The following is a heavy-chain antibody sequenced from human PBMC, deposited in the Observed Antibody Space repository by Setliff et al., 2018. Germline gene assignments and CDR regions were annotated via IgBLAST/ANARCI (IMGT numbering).Heavy chain of an antibody. V-gene: IGHV3-15*01. J-gene: IGHJ5*02. D-gene: IGHD3-16*02. CDR3: TTVASLFVEYRWFDP. CDR2: IQRGLENGKT. Sequence: NPGGSLRLSCTSTGFTFHNAWVSWVRQAPGGGLEWVGRIQRGLENGKTDYAAAVKDRFAISRIDANTAHLQMTRLRVEDTGVYYCTTVASLFVEYRWFDPWGPGTLVTVSS. CDR1: GFTFHNAW.